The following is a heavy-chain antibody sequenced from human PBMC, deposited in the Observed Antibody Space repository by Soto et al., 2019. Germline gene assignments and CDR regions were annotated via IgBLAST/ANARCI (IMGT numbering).Heavy chain of an antibody. D-gene: IGHD3-22*01. CDR3: ARSSYYYSDSSGYSYYY. V-gene: IGHV1-69*13. J-gene: IGHJ4*02. CDR2: IIPIFGTA. Sequence: SVKVSCKASGGTFSSYAISWVRQAPGQGLEWMGGIIPIFGTANHAQKFQGRVTITADESTSTAYMELSSLRSEDTAVYYCARSSYYYSDSSGYSYYYWGQGTLVTVSS. CDR1: GGTFSSYA.